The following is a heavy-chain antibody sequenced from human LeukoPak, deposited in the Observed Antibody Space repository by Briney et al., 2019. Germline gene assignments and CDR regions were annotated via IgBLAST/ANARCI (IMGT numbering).Heavy chain of an antibody. CDR3: ARGLQTFDY. CDR2: VYMGGTT. CDR1: GFTVSTNY. J-gene: IGHJ4*02. V-gene: IGHV3-66*01. Sequence: GGSLRLSCAASGFTVSTNYMNWVRQAPGKGLEWVSVVYMGGTTYYADSVKGRFTISRDSTKNTIYLQMNSLRAEDTAVYYCARGLQTFDYWGQGTLVTVSS.